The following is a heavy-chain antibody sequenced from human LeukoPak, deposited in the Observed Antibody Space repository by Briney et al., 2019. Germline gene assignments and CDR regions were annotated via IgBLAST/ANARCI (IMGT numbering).Heavy chain of an antibody. D-gene: IGHD4-17*01. CDR1: GFTFSSYA. V-gene: IGHV3-30-3*01. CDR3: ARDFLGTVDY. CDR2: ISYDGSNK. Sequence: GGSLRLSCAASGFTFSSYAMHWVRQAPGKGLEWVAVISYDGSNKYYADSVKGRFIISRDNSKNTLYLQMNSLRAEDTAVYYCARDFLGTVDYWGQGTLVTVSS. J-gene: IGHJ4*02.